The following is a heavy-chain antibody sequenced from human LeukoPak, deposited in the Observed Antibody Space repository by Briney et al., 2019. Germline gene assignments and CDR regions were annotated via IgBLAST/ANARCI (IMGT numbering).Heavy chain of an antibody. Sequence: GGSLRLSCAASVFTFSSYEMNWVRQAPGKGREWVSYISNSGTAIYYADSVKGRFTISRDNAKSSLYLQMNSLRGEDTAVYYCARAGYSMDTEYFQHWGQGTLVTVSS. D-gene: IGHD5-18*01. V-gene: IGHV3-48*03. CDR3: ARAGYSMDTEYFQH. CDR2: ISNSGTAI. CDR1: VFTFSSYE. J-gene: IGHJ1*01.